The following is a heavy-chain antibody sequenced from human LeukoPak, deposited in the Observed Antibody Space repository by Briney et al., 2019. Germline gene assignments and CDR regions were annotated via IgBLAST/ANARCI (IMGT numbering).Heavy chain of an antibody. Sequence: SQTLSLTCTVSGGSISSGGYYWSWIRQHPGKGREWIGYIYYSGSTYYNPSLKSRVTISVDTSKNQFSLKLSSVTAADTAVYYCARATSYDFWSGQKGGFDYWGQGTLVTVSS. CDR2: IYYSGST. D-gene: IGHD3-3*01. CDR3: ARATSYDFWSGQKGGFDY. V-gene: IGHV4-31*03. J-gene: IGHJ4*02. CDR1: GGSISSGGYY.